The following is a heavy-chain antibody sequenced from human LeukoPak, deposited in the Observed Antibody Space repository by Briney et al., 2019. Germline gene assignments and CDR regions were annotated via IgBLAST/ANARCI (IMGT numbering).Heavy chain of an antibody. CDR1: GGSISIYY. CDR2: IYYSGST. CDR3: ARAVVPAAMSGNWFDP. D-gene: IGHD2-2*01. Sequence: SSETLSLTCTVSGGSISIYYWSWIRQPPVKGLECIGYIYYSGSTNYNPSLKSRVTISVDTSKNQFSLKLSSVTAADTAVYYCARAVVPAAMSGNWFDPWGQGTLVTVSS. J-gene: IGHJ5*02. V-gene: IGHV4-59*01.